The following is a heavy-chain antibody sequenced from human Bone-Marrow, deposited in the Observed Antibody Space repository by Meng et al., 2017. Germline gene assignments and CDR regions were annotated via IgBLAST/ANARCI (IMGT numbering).Heavy chain of an antibody. J-gene: IGHJ3*02. CDR2: ISAYNGNT. D-gene: IGHD3-16*02. CDR1: GYTFTSYG. Sequence: ASVKVSCKASGYTFTSYGISWVRQAPGQGLEWMGWISAYNGNTNYAQKLQGRVTMTTDTSTSTAYMELRSLRSDDTAVYYCARERYDYVWGSYRYDAFVIWGQGTMVTVSS. CDR3: ARERYDYVWGSYRYDAFVI. V-gene: IGHV1-18*01.